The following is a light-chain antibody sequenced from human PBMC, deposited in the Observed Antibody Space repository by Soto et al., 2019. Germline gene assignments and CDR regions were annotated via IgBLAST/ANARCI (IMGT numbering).Light chain of an antibody. CDR3: MQSLQTLT. Sequence: EIVLTQSPGTLSLSPGERATLSCRASQSVSNNYLAWYQQKPGQAPRLLIYGASNRATGIPDRFSGSGSGTDFTLKISRVEAEDVGVYYCMQSLQTLTFGGGTKVDIK. CDR1: QSVSNNY. V-gene: IGKV3-20*01. J-gene: IGKJ4*01. CDR2: GAS.